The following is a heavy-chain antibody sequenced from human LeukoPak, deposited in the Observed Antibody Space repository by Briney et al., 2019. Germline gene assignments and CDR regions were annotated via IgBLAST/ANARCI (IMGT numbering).Heavy chain of an antibody. Sequence: ASVKVSCKASGYTFSDYDINWVRQATGQGLEWMGRINPGSGNTDYAQKFQGRVIMTKDTSINTVYMELRSLSAEDTATYYCAKARVLGYCSTSSCDRTAFDIWGQGTMVTVSS. V-gene: IGHV1-8*01. CDR2: INPGSGNT. J-gene: IGHJ3*02. D-gene: IGHD2-2*01. CDR3: AKARVLGYCSTSSCDRTAFDI. CDR1: GYTFSDYD.